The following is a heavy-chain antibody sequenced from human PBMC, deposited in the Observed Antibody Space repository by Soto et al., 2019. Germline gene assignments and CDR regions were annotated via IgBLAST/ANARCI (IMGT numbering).Heavy chain of an antibody. Sequence: SGPTLVNPTETLTLTCTFSGFSLTSRGVGVGWVRQPPGKALEWLAFIYWDDDKRYRPSLKTRLTITKDTPKNQLVLTLGNLEPVDTSTYFCAHSAPRGSRYDYWGKGTQVTVSS. D-gene: IGHD3-16*02. J-gene: IGHJ4*02. CDR2: IYWDDDK. V-gene: IGHV2-5*02. CDR3: AHSAPRGSRYDY. CDR1: GFSLTSRGVG.